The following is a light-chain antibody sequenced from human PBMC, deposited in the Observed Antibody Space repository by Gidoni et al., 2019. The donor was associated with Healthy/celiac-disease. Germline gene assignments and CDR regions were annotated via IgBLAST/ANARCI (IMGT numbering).Light chain of an antibody. J-gene: IGKJ1*01. CDR1: QSVSSSY. CDR3: QQYGSSPPET. Sequence: DIVLPQSPGTLSLSPGERATLSWRASQSVSSSYLAWYQQKPGQAPRLLIYGASSRATGIPDRFSGSGSGTDFTLTISRLEPEDFAVYYCQQYGSSPPETFXQXTKVXIK. CDR2: GAS. V-gene: IGKV3-20*01.